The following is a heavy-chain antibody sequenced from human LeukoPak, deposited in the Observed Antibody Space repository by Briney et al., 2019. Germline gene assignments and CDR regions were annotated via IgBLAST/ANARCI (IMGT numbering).Heavy chain of an antibody. D-gene: IGHD5-12*01. J-gene: IGHJ4*02. CDR3: ASLVATRYYFDY. CDR1: GFTFSSYW. Sequence: GGSLRLSCAASGFTFSSYWMSWVRQAPGKGLEWVANIKQDGSEKYYVDSVKGRFTISRDNAKNSLHLQMNSLRAEDTAVYYCASLVATRYYFDYWGQGTLVTVSS. V-gene: IGHV3-7*01. CDR2: IKQDGSEK.